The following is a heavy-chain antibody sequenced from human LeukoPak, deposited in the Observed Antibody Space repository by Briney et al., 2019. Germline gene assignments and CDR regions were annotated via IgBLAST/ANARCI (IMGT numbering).Heavy chain of an antibody. J-gene: IGHJ4*02. CDR2: ISYDGSNK. CDR3: ASQNDFWNPTGY. Sequence: GGSLRLSCAASGFTFSSYAMHWVRQAPGKGLEWVAVISYDGSNKYYADSVKGRFTISRDNSKNTLYLQMNSLRAEDTAVYYCASQNDFWNPTGYWGQGTLVTVSS. D-gene: IGHD3-3*01. V-gene: IGHV3-30-3*01. CDR1: GFTFSSYA.